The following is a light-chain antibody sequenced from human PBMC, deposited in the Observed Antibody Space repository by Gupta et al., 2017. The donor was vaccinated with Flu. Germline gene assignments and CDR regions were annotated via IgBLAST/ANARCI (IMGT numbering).Light chain of an antibody. J-gene: IGKJ1*01. CDR2: WAS. CDR1: QSVLYSSNNKNY. CDR3: QQDYSTPET. Sequence: DIVMTQSPDSLAVSLGERATINCKSSQSVLYSSNNKNYLAWYQQKPGQPPKLLIYWASTRESGVPDRFSGSGSGTDFTLTISSLQDEDVAVYYCQQDYSTPETFGQGTKVEIK. V-gene: IGKV4-1*01.